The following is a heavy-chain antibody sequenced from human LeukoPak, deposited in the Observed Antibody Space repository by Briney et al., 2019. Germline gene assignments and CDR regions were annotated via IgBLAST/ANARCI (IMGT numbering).Heavy chain of an antibody. V-gene: IGHV3-7*01. CDR3: VRQMIRFWFDP. D-gene: IGHD3-16*01. CDR1: GFTFSLYW. Sequence: GGSLRLSCAASGFTFSLYWMTWVRQSPGKGLEWVADINPDGTQKYSVDSLKGRFTISRDNAKNSLFLHLNSLRVDDTATYYCVRQMIRFWFDPWGQGTRVTVSS. CDR2: INPDGTQK. J-gene: IGHJ5*02.